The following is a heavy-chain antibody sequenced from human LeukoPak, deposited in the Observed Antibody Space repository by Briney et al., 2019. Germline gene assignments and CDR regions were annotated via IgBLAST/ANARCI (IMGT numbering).Heavy chain of an antibody. CDR2: ISGSGGST. J-gene: IGHJ3*02. CDR3: AKGMIRDDAFDI. V-gene: IGHV3-23*01. Sequence: GGSLRLSCAASGFTFSSYAMSWVRQAPGKGLGWVSAISGSGGSTYYADSVKGRFTISRDNSKNTLYLQMNSLRAEDTAVYYCAKGMIRDDAFDIWGQGTMVTVSS. CDR1: GFTFSSYA. D-gene: IGHD3-10*01.